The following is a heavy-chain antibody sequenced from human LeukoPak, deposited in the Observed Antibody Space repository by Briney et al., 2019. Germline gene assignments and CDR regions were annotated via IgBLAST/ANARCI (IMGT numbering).Heavy chain of an antibody. D-gene: IGHD2-15*01. Sequence: GGSLRLSCAASGFTVSGNYMSWVRQAPGKGLEWLSYISSSGSTIYYADSVKGRFTISRDNAKNSLYLQMNGLRAEDTAIYYCARDLCSGDSCSDYWGQGTLVTVSS. J-gene: IGHJ4*02. CDR1: GFTVSGNY. CDR2: ISSSGSTI. CDR3: ARDLCSGDSCSDY. V-gene: IGHV3-11*04.